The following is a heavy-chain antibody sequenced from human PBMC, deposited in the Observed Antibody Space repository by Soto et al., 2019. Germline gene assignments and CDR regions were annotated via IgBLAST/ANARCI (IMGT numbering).Heavy chain of an antibody. CDR3: AKDSYGDQGDYFDY. J-gene: IGHJ4*02. V-gene: IGHV3-30*18. CDR1: GFTFSSYG. CDR2: ISYDGSNK. D-gene: IGHD4-17*01. Sequence: QVQLVESGGGVVQPGRSLRLSCAASGFTFSSYGMHWVRQAPGKGLEWVAVISYDGSNKYYADSVKGRFTISRDNSKNTLYLQMNSLRAEDTAVYYCAKDSYGDQGDYFDYWGQGTLVTVSS.